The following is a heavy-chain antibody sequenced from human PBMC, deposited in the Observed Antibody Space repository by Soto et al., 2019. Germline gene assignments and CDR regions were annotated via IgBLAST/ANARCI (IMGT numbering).Heavy chain of an antibody. D-gene: IGHD6-19*01. CDR2: ITNRVNGYAT. CDR3: ARQGVAVELDI. Sequence: EGQMVDAGGGLVQPGGSLKLSCAASGFTFNIAAIHWVRQAPGKGLEWVGLITNRVNGYATVFAPSVKGRITVSRDDSKHMAFLEMNNLKIEDTAVYHCARQGVAVELDIWGQGTLVTVSS. J-gene: IGHJ4*02. CDR1: GFTFNIAA. V-gene: IGHV3-73*01.